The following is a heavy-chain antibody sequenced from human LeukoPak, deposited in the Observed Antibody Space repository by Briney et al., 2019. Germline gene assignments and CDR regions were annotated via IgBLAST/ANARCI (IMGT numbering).Heavy chain of an antibody. D-gene: IGHD6-13*01. CDR3: ARVIAAAGV. V-gene: IGHV1-2*02. CDR2: INPNSGGT. J-gene: IGHJ4*02. CDR1: GYTFTAYH. Sequence: GASVKVSCKASGYTFTAYHMHLVRHAPGQGLEWMGWINPNSGGTNYAQKFQGRFIMTRDTSISTAYMELSRLTSDDTAVYYCARVIAAAGVWGQGTLVTVSS.